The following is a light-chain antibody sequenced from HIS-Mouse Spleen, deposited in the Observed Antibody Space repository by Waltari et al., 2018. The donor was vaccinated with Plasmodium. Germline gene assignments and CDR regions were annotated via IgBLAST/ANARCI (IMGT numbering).Light chain of an antibody. J-gene: IGLJ3*02. CDR1: ALPKQY. CDR2: KDR. CDR3: QSADSSGTPNWV. V-gene: IGLV3-25*03. Sequence: SYELTQPPSVSVSPGQTARITCSGDALPKQYAYWYQQKPGQAPGLVIYKDRGRPAGIPERFSCSSSGTTVTLTISGVQAEDEADYYCQSADSSGTPNWVFGGGTKLTVL.